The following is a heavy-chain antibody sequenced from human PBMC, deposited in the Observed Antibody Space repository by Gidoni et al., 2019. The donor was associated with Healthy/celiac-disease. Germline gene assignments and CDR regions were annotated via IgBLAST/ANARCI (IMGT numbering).Heavy chain of an antibody. D-gene: IGHD2-21*02. V-gene: IGHV4-59*01. Sequence: QVQLQESGPGLVKPSETLSLTCTVSGGSISSYYWSWIRQPPGKGLEWIGYIYYSGSTNYNPSLKSRVTISVDTSKNQFSLKLSSVTAADTAVYYCGGGNSGGSWFDPWGQGTLVTVSS. CDR3: GGGNSGGSWFDP. CDR2: IYYSGST. CDR1: GGSISSYY. J-gene: IGHJ5*02.